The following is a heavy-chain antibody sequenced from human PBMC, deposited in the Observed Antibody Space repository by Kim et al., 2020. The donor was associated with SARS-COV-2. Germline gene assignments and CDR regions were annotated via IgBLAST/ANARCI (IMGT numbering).Heavy chain of an antibody. CDR3: ARDKVVVAASRRYGIDV. Sequence: GGSLRLSCAASGFTLSTYAMNWVRQAPGKGLEWISYITSSTSAIYYADSVKGRFTISRDNSKDSLYLQMNSLRDEDTAVYYCARDKVVVAASRRYGIDVWGQGTPVIVSS. D-gene: IGHD2-15*01. J-gene: IGHJ6*02. CDR1: GFTLSTYA. CDR2: ITSSTSAI. V-gene: IGHV3-48*02.